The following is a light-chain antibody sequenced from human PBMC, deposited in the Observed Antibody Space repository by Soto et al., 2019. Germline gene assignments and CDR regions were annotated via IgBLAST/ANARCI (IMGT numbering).Light chain of an antibody. J-gene: IGKJ2*01. V-gene: IGKV3-20*01. CDR2: GAS. CDR1: QSVSSND. Sequence: EIVLTQSPGTLSLSPGERATLSGRASQSVSSNDLAWYQQKPGQPPRLLIHGASTRATGIPDRFSGSGSGKDFNLTISSLVPVALAVDYGQRYGGSHPYTVGRGTKLDIK. CDR3: QRYGGSHPYT.